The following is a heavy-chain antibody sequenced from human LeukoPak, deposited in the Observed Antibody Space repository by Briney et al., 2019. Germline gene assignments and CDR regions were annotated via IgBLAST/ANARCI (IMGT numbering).Heavy chain of an antibody. Sequence: GGSLRLSCAASGFTFSNALMTWVRQAPGKGLEWVGRIKSKSEGGTIDYGAPVKGRFTISRDDSENRLCLQINSLRSEDTAVYYCAAGGVRDYWGQGTLLTVSS. J-gene: IGHJ4*02. CDR3: AAGGVRDY. V-gene: IGHV3-15*01. CDR2: IKSKSEGGTI. D-gene: IGHD2-21*01. CDR1: GFTFSNAL.